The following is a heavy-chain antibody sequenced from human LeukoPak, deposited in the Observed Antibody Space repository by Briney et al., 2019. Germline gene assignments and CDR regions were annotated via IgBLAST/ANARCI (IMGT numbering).Heavy chain of an antibody. J-gene: IGHJ5*02. CDR1: GFTFTHFG. Sequence: GGSLRLSCAASGFTFTHFGMHWVRQAQGKGLDWVAFVRYDGDLQFYADSVQGRFTISRDNSKNTVDLQMNRLRIEDTAVYYCVKESLEGDTWGQGTLVTVSS. CDR3: VKESLEGDT. D-gene: IGHD1-1*01. CDR2: VRYDGDLQ. V-gene: IGHV3-30*02.